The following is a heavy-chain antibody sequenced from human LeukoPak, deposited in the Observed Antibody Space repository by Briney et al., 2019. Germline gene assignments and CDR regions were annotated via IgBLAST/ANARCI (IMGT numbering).Heavy chain of an antibody. CDR2: IIPIFGTA. V-gene: IGHV1-69*13. J-gene: IGHJ3*02. CDR1: GGTFSSYA. D-gene: IGHD2-21*01. Sequence: GASVKVSCKASGGTFSSYAISWVRQAPGQGLEWMGGIIPIFGTANYAQKFQGRVTITADESTSTAYMELSSLRSEDTAVYYRASGATSLWFDAFDIWGQGTMVTVSS. CDR3: ASGATSLWFDAFDI.